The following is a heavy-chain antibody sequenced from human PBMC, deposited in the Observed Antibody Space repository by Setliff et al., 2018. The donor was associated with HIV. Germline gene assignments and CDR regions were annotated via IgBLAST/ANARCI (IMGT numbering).Heavy chain of an antibody. Sequence: GASVKVSCKASGYTFTSYAMHWVRQAPGQGLEWMGGIIPILGTTNYERKFQGRVTITTDESTTTAYMELSSLRSEDTAVYYCARDHCSSSGCYEYSYYGMDVWGQGTTVTVSS. CDR1: GYTFTSYA. CDR2: IIPILGTT. CDR3: ARDHCSSSGCYEYSYYGMDV. D-gene: IGHD2-2*01. J-gene: IGHJ6*02. V-gene: IGHV1-69*05.